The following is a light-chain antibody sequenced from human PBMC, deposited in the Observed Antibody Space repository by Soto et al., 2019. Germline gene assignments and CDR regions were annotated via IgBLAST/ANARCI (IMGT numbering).Light chain of an antibody. CDR2: GNS. CDR1: SSDVGAYNY. V-gene: IGLV2-11*01. J-gene: IGLJ2*01. Sequence: QSVLTQPPSASGSPGQSVTISCTGTSSDVGAYNYVSWYQQHAGKAPKLLIYGNSNRPSGVPDRFSGSKSGTSASLAITGLQAEDEADYYCQSYDSSLSVVFGGGTKLTVL. CDR3: QSYDSSLSVV.